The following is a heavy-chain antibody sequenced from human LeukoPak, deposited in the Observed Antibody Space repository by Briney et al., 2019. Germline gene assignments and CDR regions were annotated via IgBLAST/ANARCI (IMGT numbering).Heavy chain of an antibody. CDR3: ARDQPNPPYYYDSSGSTPHFDY. V-gene: IGHV1-18*04. CDR1: GYTFTGYY. J-gene: IGHJ4*02. Sequence: ASLKVSCKAAGYTFTGYYTHWVRQAPGQGLEWLGWISAYNGNTNYAQKLQGRVTMTTVTSTSTAYMELRSLRSDDTAVYYCARDQPNPPYYYDSSGSTPHFDYWGQGTLVTVSS. CDR2: ISAYNGNT. D-gene: IGHD3-22*01.